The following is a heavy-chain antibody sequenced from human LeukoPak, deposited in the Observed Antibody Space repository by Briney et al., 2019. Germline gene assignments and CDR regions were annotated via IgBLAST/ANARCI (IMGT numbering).Heavy chain of an antibody. CDR1: GFTFSTYA. V-gene: IGHV3-30-3*01. J-gene: IGHJ4*02. Sequence: PGRSLRFSCAASGFTFSTYAMHWVRQAPGKGLEWVAVISYDGTNKYYADSVKGRFTISRDNSKNKLYLQMNSLRAEDTAVYYCAKDMGVGPPGGSWFLDFDYWGQGTLVTVSS. D-gene: IGHD2-15*01. CDR2: ISYDGTNK. CDR3: AKDMGVGPPGGSWFLDFDY.